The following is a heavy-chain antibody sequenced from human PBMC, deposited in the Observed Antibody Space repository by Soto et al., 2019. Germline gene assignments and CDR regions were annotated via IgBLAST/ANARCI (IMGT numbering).Heavy chain of an antibody. Sequence: GRSLRISCAASVFTFRSYGVHWVRQSPGKGMEWVAVIWYDGSNKYYADSVKGRFTISRDNSKNTLYLQMKSLRAEDTAVYFCARARSSLSGGGLYYYYYGMDVWGQGTTVTVSS. D-gene: IGHD6-6*01. CDR2: IWYDGSNK. CDR1: VFTFRSYG. CDR3: ARARSSLSGGGLYYYYYGMDV. V-gene: IGHV3-33*01. J-gene: IGHJ6*02.